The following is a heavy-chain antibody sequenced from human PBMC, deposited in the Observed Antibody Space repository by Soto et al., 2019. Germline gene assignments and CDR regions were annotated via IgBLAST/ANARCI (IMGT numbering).Heavy chain of an antibody. D-gene: IGHD3-22*01. CDR3: ARAGYYYDSSGQSGWFDP. V-gene: IGHV4-59*01. CDR2: IYYSGST. CDR1: GGSISSYY. J-gene: IGHJ5*02. Sequence: VQLQESGPGLVKPSETLSLTCTVSGGSISSYYWSWIRQPPGKGLEWIGYIYYSGSTNYNPSLKSRVTISVDTSKNQFSLKLSSVTAADTAVYYCARAGYYYDSSGQSGWFDPWGQGTLVTVSS.